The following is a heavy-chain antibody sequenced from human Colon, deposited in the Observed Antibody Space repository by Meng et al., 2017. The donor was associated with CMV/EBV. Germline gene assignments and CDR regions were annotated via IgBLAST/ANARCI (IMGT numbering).Heavy chain of an antibody. CDR2: IYPADSDT. CDR1: GYSFTGYW. Sequence: GESLKISCEGSGYSFTGYWIGWVRQMPGKGLEWMGIIYPADSDTRYSPSFQGQVTISADESISTAYLQWSSLKASDTAMYYCARHQSQDYSKTPSDHWGQGTLVTVSS. J-gene: IGHJ4*02. CDR3: ARHQSQDYSKTPSDH. D-gene: IGHD4-11*01. V-gene: IGHV5-51*01.